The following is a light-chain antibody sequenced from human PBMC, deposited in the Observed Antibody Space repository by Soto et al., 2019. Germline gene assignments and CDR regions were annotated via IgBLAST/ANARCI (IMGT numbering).Light chain of an antibody. Sequence: DIQMNQSPSSLSASVGDRVTITCQASQDIGNYLNWYQQKRGKAPKVXIYAASSLQSGVPSRFSGSGSGTDFTLTISSLQPEDFATYYCQQANSFTPTFGQGTRLEIK. J-gene: IGKJ5*01. CDR1: QDIGNY. CDR2: AAS. V-gene: IGKV1-12*01. CDR3: QQANSFTPT.